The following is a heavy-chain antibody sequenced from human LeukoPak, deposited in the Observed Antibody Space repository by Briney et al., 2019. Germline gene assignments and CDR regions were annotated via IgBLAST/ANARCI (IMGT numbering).Heavy chain of an antibody. CDR3: ARSTYYYDSSGYS. D-gene: IGHD3-22*01. J-gene: IGHJ5*02. CDR1: GGSVSSGSYY. CDR2: IYYSGST. Sequence: SETLSLTCTVSGGSVSSGSYYWSWIRQPPGKGLEWIGYIYYSGSTNYNPSPKSRVTISVDTSKNQFSLKLSSVTAADTAVYYCARSTYYYDSSGYSWGQGTLVTVSS. V-gene: IGHV4-61*01.